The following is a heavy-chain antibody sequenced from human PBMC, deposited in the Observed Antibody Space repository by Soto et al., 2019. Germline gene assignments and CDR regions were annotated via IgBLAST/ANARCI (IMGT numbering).Heavy chain of an antibody. CDR2: IYPGDSYT. CDR3: ARQIRVNSVKVSEH. V-gene: IGHV5-51*01. Sequence: GESLKISCKGSGYSFTSNWIAWVRQIPGKGLEWMGIIYPGDSYTRYSPSFQGQVTISADKSISTAYLQWSSLKASDTAMYYCARQIRVNSVKVSEHWGQETLVTVSS. CDR1: GYSFTSNW. J-gene: IGHJ1*01. D-gene: IGHD3-10*01.